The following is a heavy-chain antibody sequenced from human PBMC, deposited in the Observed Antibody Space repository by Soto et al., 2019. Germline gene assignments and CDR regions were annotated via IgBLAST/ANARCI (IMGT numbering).Heavy chain of an antibody. V-gene: IGHV4-34*01. CDR3: ATISGYESY. Sequence: SETLSLTCAVDGGSFSNYYWSWIRQPPGKGLEWIGEIKHSGGTNYNPSLKSRVTISIDTSKSQVSLKLNSGTAADTAVYYCATISGYESYWGQGALVTVSS. J-gene: IGHJ4*02. CDR1: GGSFSNYY. D-gene: IGHD5-12*01. CDR2: IKHSGGT.